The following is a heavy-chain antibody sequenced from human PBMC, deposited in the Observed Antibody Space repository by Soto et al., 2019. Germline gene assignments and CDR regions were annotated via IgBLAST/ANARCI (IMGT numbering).Heavy chain of an antibody. V-gene: IGHV5-51*01. D-gene: IGHD6-19*01. Sequence: PGESLKLSCKGAGYSFTSYWIGWVRQMPGKGLEWMGIIYPGDPDTRYSPSFQGQVTISADKSISTAYLQWSSLKASDTAMYYCARHHFAEQWLVEETWFDPWGQGTLVTVSS. CDR1: GYSFTSYW. CDR2: IYPGDPDT. CDR3: ARHHFAEQWLVEETWFDP. J-gene: IGHJ5*02.